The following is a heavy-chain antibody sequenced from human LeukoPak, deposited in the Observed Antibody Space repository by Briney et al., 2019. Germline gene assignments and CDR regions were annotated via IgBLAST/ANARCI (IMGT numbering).Heavy chain of an antibody. D-gene: IGHD3-22*01. CDR3: ARVGIHYGYSGYPY. CDR1: GFTVSSNY. J-gene: IGHJ4*02. CDR2: IYSGGST. Sequence: GGSLRLSCAASGFTVSSNYMSWVRQAPGKGLEWVSVIYSGGSTYYADSVKGRFTISRDNSKNTLYLQMNNLRAEDTAFYYCARVGIHYGYSGYPYWGQGSLVTVSS. V-gene: IGHV3-66*01.